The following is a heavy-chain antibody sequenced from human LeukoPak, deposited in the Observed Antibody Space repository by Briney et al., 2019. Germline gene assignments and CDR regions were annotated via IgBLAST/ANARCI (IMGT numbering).Heavy chain of an antibody. CDR3: ATSNSGRYSEIDN. CDR2: IYYSGDT. CDR1: VGSVRSSSYF. Sequence: SVTLSLTRTVSVGSVRSSSYFGFWLRQPPGKGLECIGTIYYSGDTYYNPSLVSRIPITVDTTNNQFSLPLSSVTAADTAVYYCATSNSGRYSEIDNWSQGTLVTVSS. V-gene: IGHV4-39*01. J-gene: IGHJ4*02. D-gene: IGHD1-26*01.